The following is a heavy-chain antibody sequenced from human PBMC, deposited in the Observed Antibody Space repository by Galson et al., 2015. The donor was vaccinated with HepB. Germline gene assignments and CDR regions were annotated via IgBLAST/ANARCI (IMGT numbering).Heavy chain of an antibody. V-gene: IGHV4-59*12. CDR3: ARESRQQLVLSGDHYYYYYMDV. CDR2: VSYSGSS. J-gene: IGHJ6*03. D-gene: IGHD6-13*01. Sequence: ETLSLTCSVSDGSISPDYWSWIRQPPGKGLEWIGHVSYSGSSNYNPSLKGRVTISVDKSKNQFSLKLNSVTAADTAVYFCARESRQQLVLSGDHYYYYYMDVWGKGTTVIVSS. CDR1: DGSISPDY.